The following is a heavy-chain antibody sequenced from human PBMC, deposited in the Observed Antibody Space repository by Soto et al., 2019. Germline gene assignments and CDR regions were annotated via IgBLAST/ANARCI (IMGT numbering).Heavy chain of an antibody. CDR1: GGSINSGGYS. CDR2: IYHSGST. Sequence: QLQLQESGSGLVKPSQTLSLTCAVSGGSINSGGYSWSWIRQPPGKGLEWIGYIYHSGSTYYNPSLKSRVTISVDRSKNQFSLKLSSVTAADTAVYYCARDSHYYGSGDYGMDVWGQGTTVTVSS. CDR3: ARDSHYYGSGDYGMDV. D-gene: IGHD3-10*01. J-gene: IGHJ6*02. V-gene: IGHV4-30-2*01.